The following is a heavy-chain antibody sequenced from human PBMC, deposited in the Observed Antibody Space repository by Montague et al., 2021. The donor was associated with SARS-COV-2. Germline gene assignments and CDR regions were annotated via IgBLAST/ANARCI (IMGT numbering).Heavy chain of an antibody. CDR2: LSSSGST. Sequence: SETLSLTCIVSGESIDRDTYYWGWIRQSPGKGLEWIGSLSSSGSTYYNPSLRSRVTISMDPSKNHFSLKVNSVTATDTAVYFCARPGSVSGGFYFGDWGQGALVSVSS. J-gene: IGHJ4*02. CDR1: GESIDRDTYY. V-gene: IGHV4-39*02. CDR3: ARPGSVSGGFYFGD. D-gene: IGHD1-26*01.